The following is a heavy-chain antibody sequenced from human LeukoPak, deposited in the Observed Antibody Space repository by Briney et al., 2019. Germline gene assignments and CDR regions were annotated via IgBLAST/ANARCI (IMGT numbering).Heavy chain of an antibody. CDR3: AREPSYYYDSSAPPRAFDI. D-gene: IGHD3-22*01. J-gene: IGHJ3*02. CDR1: GFTFSSYS. CDR2: ISSSSSTI. Sequence: GGSLRLSCAASGFTFSSYSMNWVRQAPGKGLEWVSYISSSSSTIYYADSVKGRFTISRDNAKNSLYLQMNSLRAEDTAVYYCAREPSYYYDSSAPPRAFDIWGQGTMVTVSS. V-gene: IGHV3-48*04.